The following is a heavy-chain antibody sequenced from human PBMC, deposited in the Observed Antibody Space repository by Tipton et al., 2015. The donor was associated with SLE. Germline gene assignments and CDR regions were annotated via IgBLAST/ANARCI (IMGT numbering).Heavy chain of an antibody. Sequence: SLRLSCAASEFTISDYWMHWVRQAPGKGLVWVSRINSDGSRITYADSVKGRFTISRDNAKNTLYLQMNSLRVDDTAVYYCAKGWVATIGYWGQGTVVTVSS. D-gene: IGHD5-12*01. V-gene: IGHV3-74*01. CDR2: INSDGSRI. CDR3: AKGWVATIGY. CDR1: EFTISDYW. J-gene: IGHJ4*02.